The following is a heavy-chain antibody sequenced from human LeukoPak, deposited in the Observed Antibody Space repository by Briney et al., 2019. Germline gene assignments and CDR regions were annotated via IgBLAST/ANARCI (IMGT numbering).Heavy chain of an antibody. Sequence: PSETLSLTCAVYGGSFSGYYWSWIRQPPGKGLEWIGEINHSGSTNYNPSLKSRVTISVDASKNQFSLKLSSVTAADTAVYYCARGPIGYCSGGSCYSGMVYMDVWGKGTTVTVSS. J-gene: IGHJ6*03. CDR2: INHSGST. CDR1: GGSFSGYY. CDR3: ARGPIGYCSGGSCYSGMVYMDV. D-gene: IGHD2-15*01. V-gene: IGHV4-34*01.